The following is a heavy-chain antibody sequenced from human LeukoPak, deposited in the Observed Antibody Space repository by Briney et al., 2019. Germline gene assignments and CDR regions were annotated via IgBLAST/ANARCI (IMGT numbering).Heavy chain of an antibody. Sequence: PSETLSLTCSVSIGSISSSKWWSWVCQSPVKGLEWIGEIYLYGTTNYNPSLKSRVTISVDTSKNQFSLKLSSVTAADTAAYYCARQGSGSHKDWGQGTLVTVST. CDR2: IYLYGTT. V-gene: IGHV4-4*02. J-gene: IGHJ4*02. CDR3: ARQGSGSHKD. CDR1: IGSISSSKW. D-gene: IGHD1-26*01.